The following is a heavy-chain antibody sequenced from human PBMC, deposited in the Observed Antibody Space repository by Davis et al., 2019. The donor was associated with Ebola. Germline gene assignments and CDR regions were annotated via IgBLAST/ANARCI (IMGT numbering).Heavy chain of an antibody. CDR2: ISYYDGSNK. J-gene: IGHJ3*02. Sequence: PGGSLRLSCAASGFTFNTNGMHWVRQAPGKGLDWVAVISYYDGSNKKYGDSVKGRFTISRDNSKNMLYLQMNSLRLEDTAVYHCAKDRSSGMYVVAFDMWGQGTMVTVSS. V-gene: IGHV3-30*18. CDR3: AKDRSSGMYVVAFDM. CDR1: GFTFNTNG. D-gene: IGHD1-26*01.